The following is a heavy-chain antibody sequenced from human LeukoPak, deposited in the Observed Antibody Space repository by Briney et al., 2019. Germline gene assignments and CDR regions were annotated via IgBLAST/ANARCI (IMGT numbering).Heavy chain of an antibody. Sequence: GGSLRLSCAASGFTFSSYGMNWVRQAPGKGLEWVSGISGRGGSTYYADSVKGRFTISRDNSKNTLYLQMNSLRAEDTAVYYCAKICIDRSMDVWGQGTTVTVSS. CDR2: ISGRGGST. CDR1: GFTFSSYG. D-gene: IGHD1-26*01. V-gene: IGHV3-23*01. CDR3: AKICIDRSMDV. J-gene: IGHJ6*02.